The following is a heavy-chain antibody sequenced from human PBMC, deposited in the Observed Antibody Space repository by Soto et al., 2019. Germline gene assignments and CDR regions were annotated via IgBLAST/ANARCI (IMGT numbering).Heavy chain of an antibody. J-gene: IGHJ5*02. CDR3: AGMPYTSGLRFDP. V-gene: IGHV4-30-2*01. CDR2: IYQSGVT. CDR1: GDSYSISTYS. Sequence: SETLSLTCNMSGDSYSISTYSWSWIRQPPGKALQWIGFIYQSGVTSYNPSLASRVSISLDRSNNQCSLKLKSVTAADTAVYFCAGMPYTSGLRFDPWGPGTLVTAPQ. D-gene: IGHD6-19*01.